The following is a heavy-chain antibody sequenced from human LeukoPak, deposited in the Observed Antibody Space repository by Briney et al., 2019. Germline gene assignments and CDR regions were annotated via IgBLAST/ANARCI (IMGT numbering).Heavy chain of an antibody. D-gene: IGHD3-22*01. Sequence: KPSETLSLTCAVYGGSFSGYYWSWIRQPPGKGLEWIGRIYTSGSTNYNPSLKSRVTMSVDTSKNQFSLKLSSVTAADTAVYYCARDSLSSSGYYFDYWGQGTLVTVSS. V-gene: IGHV4-4*07. CDR1: GGSFSGYY. J-gene: IGHJ4*02. CDR3: ARDSLSSSGYYFDY. CDR2: IYTSGST.